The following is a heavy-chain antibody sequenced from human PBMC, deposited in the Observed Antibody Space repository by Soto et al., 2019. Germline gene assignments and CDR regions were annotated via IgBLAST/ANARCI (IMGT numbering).Heavy chain of an antibody. V-gene: IGHV4-34*01. Sequence: SETLSLTCAVYGGSFSGYYWSWIRQPPGKGLEWIGEINHSGSTNYNPSLKSRVTISVDTSKNQFSLKLSSVTAADTAVYYCARVRGVGYCSGGSCCPYYYGMDVWGQGTTVTVSS. D-gene: IGHD2-15*01. CDR2: INHSGST. CDR3: ARVRGVGYCSGGSCCPYYYGMDV. J-gene: IGHJ6*02. CDR1: GGSFSGYY.